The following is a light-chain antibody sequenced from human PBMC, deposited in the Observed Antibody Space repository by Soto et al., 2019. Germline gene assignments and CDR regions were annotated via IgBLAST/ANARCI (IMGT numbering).Light chain of an antibody. CDR1: SSDVGDYNY. V-gene: IGLV2-14*03. CDR2: DVS. J-gene: IGLJ2*01. Sequence: QSALTQPASVSGSPGQSITISCTGSSSDVGDYNYVSWYQHHPDKAPTLMIYDVSNRPSGVSSRFSGSKSGHTASLTISGLQAEDEADYYCSSYVSSSTQVVFGGGTKVTVL. CDR3: SSYVSSSTQVV.